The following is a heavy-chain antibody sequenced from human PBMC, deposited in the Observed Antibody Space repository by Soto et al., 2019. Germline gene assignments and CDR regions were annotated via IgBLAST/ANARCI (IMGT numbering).Heavy chain of an antibody. CDR3: AREGNYYESTTVY. CDR1: GGSISSGGYY. Sequence: SETLSLTCTVSGGSISSGGYYWSWIRQHPGKGLEWIGYIYYSGSTYYNPSLKSRVTKSVNPYKTHSSLKLSSVTPADTAVYYGAREGNYYESTTVYGGEEPLVTVSS. D-gene: IGHD3-22*01. J-gene: IGHJ4*02. V-gene: IGHV4-31*03. CDR2: IYYSGST.